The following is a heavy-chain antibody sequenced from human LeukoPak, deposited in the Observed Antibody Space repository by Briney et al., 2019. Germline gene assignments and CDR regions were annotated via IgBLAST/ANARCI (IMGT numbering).Heavy chain of an antibody. CDR2: VYYSGST. J-gene: IGHJ6*02. V-gene: IGHV4-59*01. D-gene: IGHD3-3*01. CDR3: ARSPRITIFGVVRYGMDV. CDR1: GGSISSYY. Sequence: SETLSLTCTVSGGSISSYYWSWIRQPPGKGLEWIGYVYYSGSTNYNPSLKSRVTISVDTSKNQFSLKLSSVTAADTAVYYCARSPRITIFGVVRYGMDVWGQGTTVTVSS.